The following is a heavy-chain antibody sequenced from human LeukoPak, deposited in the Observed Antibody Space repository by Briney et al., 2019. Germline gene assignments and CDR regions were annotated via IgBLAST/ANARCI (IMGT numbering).Heavy chain of an antibody. CDR1: GGSFSGYY. CDR3: ARARSGKWGFDY. D-gene: IGHD1-26*01. Sequence: PSETLSLTCTVYGGSFSGYYWSWIRRPPGRGLEWIGEINHSGSINYNPSLKSRVTISVDTSKNQFSLKLSSVTAADTAVYYCARARSGKWGFDYWGQGTLVTVSS. CDR2: INHSGSI. J-gene: IGHJ4*02. V-gene: IGHV4-34*01.